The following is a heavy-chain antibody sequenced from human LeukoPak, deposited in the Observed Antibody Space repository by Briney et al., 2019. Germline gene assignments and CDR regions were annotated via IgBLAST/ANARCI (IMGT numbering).Heavy chain of an antibody. CDR2: IHYSGTT. D-gene: IGHD3-22*01. Sequence: SETLSLTCTVSADSISSRYCSWIRQPPGKGLEWIGYIHYSGTTNYNPSLKSRVTISVDTSKKQFSLKLKSVTAADTAVYYCANLHYVSSGSNFDYWGQGTLATVSS. CDR1: ADSISSRY. V-gene: IGHV4-59*11. CDR3: ANLHYVSSGSNFDY. J-gene: IGHJ4*02.